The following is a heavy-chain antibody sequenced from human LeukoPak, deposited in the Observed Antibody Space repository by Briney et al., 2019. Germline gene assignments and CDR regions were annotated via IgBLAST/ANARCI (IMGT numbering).Heavy chain of an antibody. V-gene: IGHV4-4*07. CDR2: VSSSGST. CDR1: GASISNYY. D-gene: IGHD5-18*01. Sequence: SETLSLTCTVSGASISNYYWTWIRQPAGKGLEWIGRVSSSGSTDYTPSLKSRVTMSVDTSKNQFSLRLSSVTAADTAVYYCARAASSDRGYSYGFAYWGQGTLVTVSS. J-gene: IGHJ4*02. CDR3: ARAASSDRGYSYGFAY.